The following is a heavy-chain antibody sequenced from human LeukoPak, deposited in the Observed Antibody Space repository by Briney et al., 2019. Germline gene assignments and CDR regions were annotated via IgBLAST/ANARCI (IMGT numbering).Heavy chain of an antibody. CDR1: GDSISNFY. D-gene: IGHD1-1*01. CDR2: IHYSGNS. V-gene: IGHV4-59*08. CDR3: ALAPNSHWFDF. J-gene: IGHJ4*02. Sequence: SETLSLTCSVSGDSISNFYWNWIRQPPGKRLEWIGNIHYSGNSNYNPSLQSRVTISIDTSRKQLFLKLSSVTAADTAVYYCALAPNSHWFDFWGRGTLVTVSS.